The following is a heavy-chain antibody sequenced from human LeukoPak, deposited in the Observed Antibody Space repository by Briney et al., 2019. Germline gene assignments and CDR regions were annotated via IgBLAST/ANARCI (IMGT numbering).Heavy chain of an antibody. CDR1: GFTFSSYN. J-gene: IGHJ4*02. Sequence: GGALRLSCAASGFTFSSYNMNLVRQAPGKGVGWVLNISSSSSTIYYADSVKGRFTISRDNAKNSLYPQMNSLRAEDTAVYYCARGFEFGYCSGGSCHRTLSLDYWGQGTLVTVSS. CDR2: ISSSSSTI. CDR3: ARGFEFGYCSGGSCHRTLSLDY. D-gene: IGHD2-15*01. V-gene: IGHV3-48*01.